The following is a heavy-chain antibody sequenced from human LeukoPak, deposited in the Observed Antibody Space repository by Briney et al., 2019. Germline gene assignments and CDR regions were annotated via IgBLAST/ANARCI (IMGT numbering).Heavy chain of an antibody. D-gene: IGHD1-26*01. Sequence: GGSLRLSCAASGFTFSSCAMSWVRQAPGKGLEWVSAISGSGGSTYYADSVKGRFTISRDNSKNTLYLQMNSLRAEDTAVYYCAKNPEWELLFRFDYWGQGTLVTVSS. V-gene: IGHV3-23*01. CDR1: GFTFSSCA. CDR2: ISGSGGST. CDR3: AKNPEWELLFRFDY. J-gene: IGHJ4*02.